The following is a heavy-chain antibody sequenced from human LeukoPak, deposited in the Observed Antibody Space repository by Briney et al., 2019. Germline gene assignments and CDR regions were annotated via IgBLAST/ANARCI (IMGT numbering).Heavy chain of an antibody. CDR3: AKDLYYCSGGTCYTSRYYGMDV. Sequence: ASMKVSCKVSKYTLTELSMHWVRQAPGKGLEWMGGFDPEHGKTVYAQTFQGRVTMTEDTSTGTAYMELRSLRAEDTAVYYCAKDLYYCSGGTCYTSRYYGMDVWGQGTTVTVSS. V-gene: IGHV1-24*01. CDR1: KYTLTELS. J-gene: IGHJ6*02. D-gene: IGHD2-15*01. CDR2: FDPEHGKT.